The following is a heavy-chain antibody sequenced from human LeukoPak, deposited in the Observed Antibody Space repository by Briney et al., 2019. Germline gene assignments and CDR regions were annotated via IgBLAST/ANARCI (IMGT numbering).Heavy chain of an antibody. CDR3: TRAVAATLRGSWFDP. CDR2: MNPTSGNI. Sequence: ASVKVSCKASGGTFSSYATNWVRQATGQGLEWMGWMNPTSGNIGYAPKFQGRVTMTRNTSISTAYMELSSLTSEDTAVYYCTRAVAATLRGSWFDPWGQGTLVTVSS. CDR1: GGTFSSYA. J-gene: IGHJ5*02. D-gene: IGHD5-12*01. V-gene: IGHV1-8*02.